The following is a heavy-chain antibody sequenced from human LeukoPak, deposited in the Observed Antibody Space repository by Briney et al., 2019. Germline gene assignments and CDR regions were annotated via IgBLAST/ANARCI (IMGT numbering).Heavy chain of an antibody. D-gene: IGHD1-26*01. CDR2: INHSGST. J-gene: IGHJ4*02. CDR3: ARGESVGSY. V-gene: IGHV4-34*01. Sequence: SETLSLTCAAYGGSFSGYYWSWIRQPPGKGLEWIGEINHSGSTNYNPSLKSRVTMSVDTSKNQFSLKLSSVTSADTAIYYCARGESVGSYWGQGTLVTVSS. CDR1: GGSFSGYY.